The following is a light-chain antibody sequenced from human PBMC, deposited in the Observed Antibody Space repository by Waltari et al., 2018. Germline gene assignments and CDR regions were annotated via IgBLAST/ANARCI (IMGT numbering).Light chain of an antibody. V-gene: IGKV3-20*01. J-gene: IGKJ1*01. CDR2: GAS. CDR3: QQYVSPPET. CDR1: QTVRSNY. Sequence: EIVLAQSPDTLSLSPGERATLSCRASQTVRSNYLAWFQKKPGQAPRLLIYGASSRATGIPDRFSGSGSGTDFTLTISRLEPEDFAVYYCQQYVSPPETFGHGTKVEI.